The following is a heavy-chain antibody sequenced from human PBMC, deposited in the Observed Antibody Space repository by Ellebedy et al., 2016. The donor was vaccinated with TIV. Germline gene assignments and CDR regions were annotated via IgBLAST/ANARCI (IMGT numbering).Heavy chain of an antibody. CDR2: IYYSGST. D-gene: IGHD2-8*01. V-gene: IGHV4-59*13. Sequence: GSLRLXCTVSGGSISSYYWSWIRQPPGKGLEWIGYIYYSGSTNYNPSLKSRVTISVDTSKNQFSLKLSSVTAADTAVYYCARVYCTNGVCYEGLDAFDIWGQGTMVTVSS. CDR3: ARVYCTNGVCYEGLDAFDI. J-gene: IGHJ3*02. CDR1: GGSISSYY.